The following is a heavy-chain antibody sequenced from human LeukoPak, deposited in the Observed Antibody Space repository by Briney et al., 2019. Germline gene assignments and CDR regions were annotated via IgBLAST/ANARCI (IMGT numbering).Heavy chain of an antibody. D-gene: IGHD3-10*01. CDR1: GFTFSNYA. J-gene: IGHJ4*02. V-gene: IGHV3-30*04. CDR2: ISYDGSTK. Sequence: GGSLRLSCAASGFTFSNYAIHWVRQAPGKGLEWVAVISYDGSTKYNADSVKGRFTISRDDPHNTLYLQMNSLRAEDTAVYFCARGGVDYYGSGTYYLTYYFDYWGQGALVTVSS. CDR3: ARGGVDYYGSGTYYLTYYFDY.